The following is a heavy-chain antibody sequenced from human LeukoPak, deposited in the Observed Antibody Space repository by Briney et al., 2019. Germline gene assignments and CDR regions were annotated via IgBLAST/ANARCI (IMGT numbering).Heavy chain of an antibody. V-gene: IGHV3-21*01. CDR3: ARDKVEMATINYYGMDV. J-gene: IGHJ6*04. CDR2: ISSSSSYI. Sequence: GGSLRLSCAASGFTFSSYSMNWVRQAPGKGLEWVSSISSSSSYIHYADSVKGRFTISRDNAKNSLYLQMNSLRAEDTAVYYCARDKVEMATINYYGMDVWGKGTTVTVSS. D-gene: IGHD5-24*01. CDR1: GFTFSSYS.